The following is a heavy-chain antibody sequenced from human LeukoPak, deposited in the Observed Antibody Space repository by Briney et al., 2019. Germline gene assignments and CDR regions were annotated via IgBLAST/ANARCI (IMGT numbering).Heavy chain of an antibody. V-gene: IGHV4-4*07. CDR2: IYTSGST. CDR1: GGSFSSYY. Sequence: SETLSLTCAVYGGSFSSYYWSWLRQPAGKGLEWIGRIYTSGSTNYNPSLKSRVTMSVDTSKNQFSLKLSSVTAADTAVYYCARDRGEYSSSWYMYNWFDPWGQGTLVTVSS. CDR3: ARDRGEYSSSWYMYNWFDP. J-gene: IGHJ5*02. D-gene: IGHD6-13*01.